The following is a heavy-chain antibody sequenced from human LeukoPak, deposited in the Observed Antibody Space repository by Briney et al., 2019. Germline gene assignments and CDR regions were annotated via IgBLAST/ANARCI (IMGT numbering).Heavy chain of an antibody. CDR1: GGSFSGYY. V-gene: IGHV4-34*01. CDR2: INHSGST. CDR3: ARGYSNSL. J-gene: IGHJ4*02. D-gene: IGHD6-6*01. Sequence: PSETLSLTCAVYGGSFSGYYWSWIRQPPGKGLEWIGEINHSGSTNYNPSLKSRVTISVDTSKNQFSLKLSSVTAADTAVYYCARGYSNSLWGQGTLVTVSS.